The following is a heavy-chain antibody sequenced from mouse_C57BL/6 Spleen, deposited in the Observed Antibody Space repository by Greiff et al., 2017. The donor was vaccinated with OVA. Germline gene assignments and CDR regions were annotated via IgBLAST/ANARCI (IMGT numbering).Heavy chain of an antibody. Sequence: VQLQQSGAELVRPGASVKLSCKASGYTFTSYGIRWVKQRTGQGLEWIGEIYPRSGTTYYNEKFKGKATLTADKSSSTAYMKLLSLTSEDSAVYFCARHGYYGSSPSMDDWGQGTSVTVSS. V-gene: IGHV1-81*01. D-gene: IGHD1-1*01. CDR2: IYPRSGTT. J-gene: IGHJ4*01. CDR1: GYTFTSYG. CDR3: ARHGYYGSSPSMDD.